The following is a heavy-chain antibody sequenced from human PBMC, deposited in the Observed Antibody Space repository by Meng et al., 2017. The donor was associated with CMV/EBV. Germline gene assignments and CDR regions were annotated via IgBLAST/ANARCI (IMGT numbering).Heavy chain of an antibody. D-gene: IGHD4-17*01. CDR3: ARDKVSYGDYGYYYGMDV. V-gene: IGHV4-34*01. Sequence: GSLRLSCAVYGGSFSGYYWSWIRQPPGKGLEWIGEINHSGSTNYNPSLKSRVTISVDTSKNQFSLKLSSVTAADTAVYYCARDKVSYGDYGYYYGMDVWGQGTTVTVSS. J-gene: IGHJ6*02. CDR1: GGSFSGYY. CDR2: INHSGST.